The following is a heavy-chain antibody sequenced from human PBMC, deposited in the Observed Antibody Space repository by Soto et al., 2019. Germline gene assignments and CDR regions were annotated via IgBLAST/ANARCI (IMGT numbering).Heavy chain of an antibody. V-gene: IGHV3-21*01. CDR2: ISSSSSYI. Sequence: GGSLRLSCAASGFTFSSYSMNWVRQAPGKGLEWVSSISSSSSYIYYADSVKGRFTISRDNAKNSLYLQMNSLRAEDTAVYYCARDPQLEGYQLHYYYYMDVWGKGTTVTVSS. CDR3: ARDPQLEGYQLHYYYYMDV. D-gene: IGHD2-2*01. CDR1: GFTFSSYS. J-gene: IGHJ6*03.